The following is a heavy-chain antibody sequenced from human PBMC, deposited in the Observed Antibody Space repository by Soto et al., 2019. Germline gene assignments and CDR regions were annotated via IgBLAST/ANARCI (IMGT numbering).Heavy chain of an antibody. D-gene: IGHD3-9*01. Sequence: QVQLVQSGGEVRKPGASVKLSCKASGYSFNDYYIHWVRQGPGQALEWIEMINSSGGSTTYAERFQDRLTLTRDKSTRTVYMELSSLSSADTANYYCARMTTLTGFERFQDWGQGTLVSVSS. J-gene: IGHJ1*01. CDR1: GYSFNDYY. CDR2: INSSGGST. V-gene: IGHV1-46*02. CDR3: ARMTTLTGFERFQD.